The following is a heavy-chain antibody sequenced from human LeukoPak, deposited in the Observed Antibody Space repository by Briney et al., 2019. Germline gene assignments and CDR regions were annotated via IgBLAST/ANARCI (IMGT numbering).Heavy chain of an antibody. CDR2: ISWDGGST. J-gene: IGHJ4*02. V-gene: IGHV3-43*01. CDR1: GFTFDDYA. D-gene: IGHD3-3*01. Sequence: GGSLRLSCAASGFTFDDYAMHWVRQAPGKGLEWVSLISWDGGSTYYADSVKGRFTISRDNSKNSLYLQMNSLRTEDTALYYCAKVAGGDYTMVYWGQGTLVTVSS. CDR3: AKVAGGDYTMVY.